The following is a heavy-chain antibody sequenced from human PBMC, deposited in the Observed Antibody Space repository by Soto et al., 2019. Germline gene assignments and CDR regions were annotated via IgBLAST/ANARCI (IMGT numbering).Heavy chain of an antibody. CDR3: ARVEGEIGVSSWFDP. V-gene: IGHV4-30-4*01. D-gene: IGHD3-22*01. Sequence: SETLSLTCTVSGGSISSGDYYWSWIRHPPGNGLEWIGYIYYIGSTYYNPSLKSRVTISVDTSKNQFSLKLSSVTAADTAVYYCARVEGEIGVSSWFDPWGQGTLVTVSS. CDR1: GGSISSGDYY. J-gene: IGHJ5*02. CDR2: IYYIGST.